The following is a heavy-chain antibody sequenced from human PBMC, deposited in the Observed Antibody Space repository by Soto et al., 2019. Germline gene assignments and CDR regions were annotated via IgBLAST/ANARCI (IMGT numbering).Heavy chain of an antibody. CDR3: AKWFGRGYYSAFDV. D-gene: IGHD3-22*01. J-gene: IGHJ3*01. CDR2: ISGTADNT. Sequence: GGSLRLSCTASGLTFSAYAMTWVRQAPGKGLEWVSTISGTADNTYYAGSVKGRFIISRDNSKNTLFLQMNSLRAEDTALYHWAKWFGRGYYSAFDVWGQGTMVTVSS. CDR1: GLTFSAYA. V-gene: IGHV3-23*01.